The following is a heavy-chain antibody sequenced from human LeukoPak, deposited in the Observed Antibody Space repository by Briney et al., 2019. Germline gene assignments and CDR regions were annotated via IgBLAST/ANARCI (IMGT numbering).Heavy chain of an antibody. D-gene: IGHD1-26*01. CDR3: ARLVGARGGYFDY. CDR2: IWYDGSNE. V-gene: IGHV3-33*01. CDR1: GFTFSSNG. Sequence: GRSLRLSGAASGFTFSSNGMHWVRQAPGKGLEWVAVIWYDGSNEYYADSVKGRFTISRDNSKNTLYLQMNSLRADDTAVYYCARLVGARGGYFDYWGRGTLVTVSS. J-gene: IGHJ4*02.